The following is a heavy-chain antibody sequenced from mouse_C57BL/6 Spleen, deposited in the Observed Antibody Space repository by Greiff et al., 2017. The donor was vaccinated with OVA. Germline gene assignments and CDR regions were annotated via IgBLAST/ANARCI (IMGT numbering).Heavy chain of an antibody. CDR1: GFSLTSYG. D-gene: IGHD2-1*01. CDR3: ARTLYGNHYFDY. CDR2: IWSGGST. V-gene: IGHV2-2*01. J-gene: IGHJ2*01. Sequence: VQLQQSGPGLVQPSQSLSITCTVSGFSLTSYGVHWVRQSPGKGLEWLGVIWSGGSTDYNAAFISRLSISKDNSKSQVFFKMNSLQADDTAIYYCARTLYGNHYFDYWGQGTTLTVSS.